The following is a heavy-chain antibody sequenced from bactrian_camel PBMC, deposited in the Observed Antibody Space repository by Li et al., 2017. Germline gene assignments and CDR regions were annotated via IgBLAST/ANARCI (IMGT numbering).Heavy chain of an antibody. CDR3: AAVSGY. V-gene: IGHV3-2*01. Sequence: HVQLVESGGGSVKAGGSLTLTCVASGYTYNRYCMGWVRLAPGKGLEWVSNIYTDGITHYADSVKGRFTISKDNAKSTLYLQMNSLKPEDTAVYFCAAVSGYWGQGTQVTVS. J-gene: IGHJ6*01. CDR1: GYTYNRYC. CDR2: IYTDGIT.